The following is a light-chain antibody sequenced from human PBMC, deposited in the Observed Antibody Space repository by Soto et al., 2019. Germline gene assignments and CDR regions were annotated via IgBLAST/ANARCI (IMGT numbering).Light chain of an antibody. CDR3: QQLNSYPIT. Sequence: DIQLTQSPSFLSASVGDRVTITCRASQGISSYLAWYQQKPGKAPKLLIYAASTLQSGVPSRFSGSGSGTEVTLSISSLQPEDFATYYCQQLNSYPITFGQGTRLEIK. J-gene: IGKJ5*01. CDR1: QGISSY. V-gene: IGKV1-9*01. CDR2: AAS.